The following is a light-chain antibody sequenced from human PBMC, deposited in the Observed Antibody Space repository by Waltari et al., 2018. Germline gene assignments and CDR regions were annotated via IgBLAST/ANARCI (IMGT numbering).Light chain of an antibody. CDR1: QGINNF. V-gene: IGKV1-9*01. CDR2: AAS. CDR3: QQLHTYPRT. Sequence: IQLTQSPSSLSASVGDRVTITCRASQGINNFLAWYQQNPGTAPKLLIYAASSLQGGVPSRFSGSGSGTDFTLTINGLQPEDFATYYCQQLHTYPRTFGQGTKVEFK. J-gene: IGKJ1*01.